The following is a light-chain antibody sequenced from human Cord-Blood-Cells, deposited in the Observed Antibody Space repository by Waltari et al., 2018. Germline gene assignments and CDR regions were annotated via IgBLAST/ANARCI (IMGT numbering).Light chain of an antibody. CDR3: SSYGGSNNYV. CDR2: EVS. CDR1: SSDVGGYNY. Sequence: SALTQPPSASGSPGQSVTISCTGTSSDVGGYNYFSWYQQHPGKAPNLLNYEVSKRPCGVPDRLAGYKPGNTASLTVAGLQAEDEADYYCSSYGGSNNYVFGTGTKVTVL. J-gene: IGLJ1*01. V-gene: IGLV2-8*01.